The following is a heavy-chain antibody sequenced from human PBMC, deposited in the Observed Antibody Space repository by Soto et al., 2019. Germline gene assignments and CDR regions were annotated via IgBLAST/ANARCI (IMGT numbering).Heavy chain of an antibody. CDR1: GGSISSSY. D-gene: IGHD3-3*01. CDR2: IYYSGST. CDR3: ARSSLYYDFWSGYSGPTSVGYMDV. V-gene: IGHV4-59*08. J-gene: IGHJ6*03. Sequence: TLSLTCTVSGGSISSSYWSWFRQPPGKGLEWIGYIYYSGSTNYNPSLKSRVTISVDTSKNQFSLKLSSVTAADTAVYYCARSSLYYDFWSGYSGPTSVGYMDVWGKGTTVTVSS.